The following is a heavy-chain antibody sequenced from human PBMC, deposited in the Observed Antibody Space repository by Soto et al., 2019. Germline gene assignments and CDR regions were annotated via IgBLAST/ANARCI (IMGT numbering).Heavy chain of an antibody. V-gene: IGHV3-9*01. Sequence: EVQLVESGGGLVQPGRSLRLSCAASGFTFDDYAMHWVRQAPGKGLEWVSGISWNSGSIGYADSVKGRFTISRDNAKNSLYLQMNSLRAEDTALYYCAKDMRSYGDSSGYAPRAFDIWGQGTMVTVSS. CDR1: GFTFDDYA. J-gene: IGHJ3*02. CDR2: ISWNSGSI. CDR3: AKDMRSYGDSSGYAPRAFDI. D-gene: IGHD3-22*01.